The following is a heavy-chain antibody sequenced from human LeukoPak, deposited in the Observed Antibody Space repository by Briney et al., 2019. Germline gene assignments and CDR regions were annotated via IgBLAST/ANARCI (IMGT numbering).Heavy chain of an antibody. CDR1: GFTFSNYG. D-gene: IGHD3-22*01. Sequence: GGSLRLSCAASGFTFSNYGMHWVRQAPGKGLEWVALISYDGSNKYYADSVKGRFTISRDNSKNTLFVQMSSLRAEDTAVYYCARGEYYSDTSSYFDYWGQGTLVTVSS. CDR3: ARGEYYSDTSSYFDY. CDR2: ISYDGSNK. V-gene: IGHV3-30*03. J-gene: IGHJ4*02.